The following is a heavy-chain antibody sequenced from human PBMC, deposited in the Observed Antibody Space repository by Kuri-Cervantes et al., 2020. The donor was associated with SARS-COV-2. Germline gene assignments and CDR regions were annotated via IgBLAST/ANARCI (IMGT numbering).Heavy chain of an antibody. J-gene: IGHJ4*02. V-gene: IGHV3-30-3*01. D-gene: IGHD1-26*01. CDR1: GFTFSSYA. CDR3: ARGRGSYFGYFDY. Sequence: GESLKISCVASGFTFSSYAMHWVRQAPGKGLEWVAVISYDGSNKYYADSVKGRFTISRDNSKNTLYLQMNSLRAEDTAVYYCARGRGSYFGYFDYWGQGTLVIVSS. CDR2: ISYDGSNK.